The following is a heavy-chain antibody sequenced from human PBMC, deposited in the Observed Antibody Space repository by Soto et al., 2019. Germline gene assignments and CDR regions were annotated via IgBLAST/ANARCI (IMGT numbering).Heavy chain of an antibody. J-gene: IGHJ6*02. V-gene: IGHV4-39*01. CDR3: ARHAGYYDSSGYYSRSAYYYYGMDV. CDR2: IYYSGST. D-gene: IGHD3-22*01. Sequence: ETLSLTCTVSGGSISSSSYYWGWIRQPPGKGLEWIGSIYYSGSTYYNPSLKSRVTISVDTSKNQFSLKLSSVTAADTAVYYCARHAGYYDSSGYYSRSAYYYYGMDVWGQGTTVTVSS. CDR1: GGSISSSSYY.